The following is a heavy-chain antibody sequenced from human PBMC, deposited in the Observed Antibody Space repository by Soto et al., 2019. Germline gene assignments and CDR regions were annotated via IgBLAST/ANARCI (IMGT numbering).Heavy chain of an antibody. CDR2: IYYSGST. CDR3: ARDFLYSSLYYYYGMVF. Sequence: PSETLSLTCTVSGCSISSGDYYWSWILQPPGKGLEWIGYIYYSGSTYYNPSLKSRVTISVDTSKNQFSLKLSSVTAADTAVYYCARDFLYSSLYYYYGMVFWGQGITVSV. CDR1: GCSISSGDYY. D-gene: IGHD3-16*01. V-gene: IGHV4-30-4*01. J-gene: IGHJ6*02.